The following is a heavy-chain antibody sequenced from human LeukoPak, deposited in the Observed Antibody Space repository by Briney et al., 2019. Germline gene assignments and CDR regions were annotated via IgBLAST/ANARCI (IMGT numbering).Heavy chain of an antibody. Sequence: PGGSLRLSCAASGFTFSDYYMSWIRQAPGKGLEWVSYISSSSSYTNYADSVKGRFTISRDNAKNSLYLQMNSLRAEDTAVYYCASSEAPDYGDYEGAFDYWGQGTLVTVSS. CDR1: GFTFSDYY. V-gene: IGHV3-11*03. CDR2: ISSSSSYT. J-gene: IGHJ4*02. CDR3: ASSEAPDYGDYEGAFDY. D-gene: IGHD4-17*01.